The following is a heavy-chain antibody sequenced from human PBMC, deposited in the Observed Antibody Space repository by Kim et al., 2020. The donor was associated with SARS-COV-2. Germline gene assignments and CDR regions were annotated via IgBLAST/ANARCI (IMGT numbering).Heavy chain of an antibody. D-gene: IGHD3-3*01. J-gene: IGHJ6*03. CDR3: TFWSGIGGGYYYYYMDV. CDR1: GFTFSNAW. V-gene: IGHV3-15*01. CDR2: IKSKTDGGTT. Sequence: GGSLRLSCAASGFTFSNAWMSWVRQAPGKGLEWVGRIKSKTDGGTTDYAAPVKGRFTISRDDSKNTLYLQMNSLKTEDTAVYYCTFWSGIGGGYYYYYMDVWGKGTTVTVSS.